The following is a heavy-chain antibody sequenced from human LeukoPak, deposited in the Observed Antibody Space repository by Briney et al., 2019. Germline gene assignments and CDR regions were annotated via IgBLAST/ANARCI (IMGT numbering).Heavy chain of an antibody. CDR3: ARDPKTGSPDYFDY. V-gene: IGHV3-30*04. D-gene: IGHD3-10*01. CDR1: GFTFNNYP. J-gene: IGHJ4*02. Sequence: GRSLRLSCVTAGFTFNNYPMHWVRQAPGKGLEWVAVIGYDGRFKFHSDSVKGRFTISRDDSKNTLYLQMNSLRPEDTALYYCARDPKTGSPDYFDYWGQGTLVTVST. CDR2: IGYDGRFK.